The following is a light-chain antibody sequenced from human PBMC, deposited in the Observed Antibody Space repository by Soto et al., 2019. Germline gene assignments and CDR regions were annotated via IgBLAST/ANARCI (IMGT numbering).Light chain of an antibody. CDR3: QQFSSYPLT. CDR2: DAS. CDR1: QAVNTR. J-gene: IGKJ4*01. V-gene: IGKV3-20*01. Sequence: EIVLTQSPATLSSFPGDRVTLSCRASQAVNTRLAWYQHKPGQAPRLLIYDASSRATGIPDRFSGGGSGTDFTLTISRLEPEDFAVYYCQQFSSYPLTFGGGTKV.